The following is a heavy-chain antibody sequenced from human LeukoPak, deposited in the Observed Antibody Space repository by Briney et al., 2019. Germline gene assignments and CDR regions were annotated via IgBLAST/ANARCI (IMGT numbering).Heavy chain of an antibody. D-gene: IGHD3-22*01. CDR3: AKRGVVIRVILVGFHKEAYYFDS. V-gene: IGHV3-23*01. Sequence: GGSLRLSCAVSGITLNNYGMSWVRQAPGKGLEWVAGISDSGGRTNYADSVKGRFTISRDNPKNTLYLQMNSLRAEDAAVYFCAKRGVVIRVILVGFHKEAYYFDSWGQGALVTVSS. CDR1: GITLNNYG. J-gene: IGHJ4*02. CDR2: ISDSGGRT.